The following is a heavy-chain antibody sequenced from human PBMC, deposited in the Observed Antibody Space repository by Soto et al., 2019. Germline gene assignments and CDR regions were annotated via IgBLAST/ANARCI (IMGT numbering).Heavy chain of an antibody. D-gene: IGHD5-12*01. Sequence: QVQLVQSGAEVRQPASSVKVSCKTSGGTFSSYAISWVRQAPGQGLEWMGGIVPIVGTTTYAQKFQGRVTITADEATSTAYMQLSRLRSDDTAVYYCVRVVAIPGYPDLWGQGTLVTVSS. CDR3: VRVVAIPGYPDL. CDR1: GGTFSSYA. V-gene: IGHV1-69*12. CDR2: IVPIVGTT. J-gene: IGHJ5*02.